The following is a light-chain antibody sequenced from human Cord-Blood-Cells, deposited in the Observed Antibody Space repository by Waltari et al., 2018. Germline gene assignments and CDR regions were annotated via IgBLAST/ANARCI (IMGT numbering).Light chain of an antibody. CDR2: EGS. CDR3: CSYAGSSTWV. V-gene: IGLV2-23*01. CDR1: SSDVGSYNL. Sequence: QSALTQPASVSGSPGQSITISNTGTSSDVGSYNLVSWYQQHPGKAPKLMIYEGSKRPSGVSNRFSGSKSGNTASLTISGLQAEDEADYYCCSYAGSSTWVFGGGTKLTVL. J-gene: IGLJ3*02.